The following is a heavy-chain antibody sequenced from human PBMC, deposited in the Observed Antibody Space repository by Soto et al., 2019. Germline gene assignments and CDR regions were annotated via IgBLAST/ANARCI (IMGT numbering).Heavy chain of an antibody. CDR1: GYAFTTYG. CDR2: ISAHNGNT. Sequence: QFHLVQSGAEVKKPGASVKVSCQASGYAFTTYGITWVRQAPGQGLEGMGWISAHNGNTNSAQKLQGRVTATRDTSTSTAYMEMRSLSSDDTAVYYCARGRYGEYWGQGALVTVSS. V-gene: IGHV1-18*01. J-gene: IGHJ4*02. D-gene: IGHD3-10*01. CDR3: ARGRYGEY.